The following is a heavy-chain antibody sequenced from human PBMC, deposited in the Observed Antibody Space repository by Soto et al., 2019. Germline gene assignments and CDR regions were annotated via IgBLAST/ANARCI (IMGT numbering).Heavy chain of an antibody. V-gene: IGHV1-18*01. J-gene: IGHJ4*02. Sequence: ASVKVSCKASGYTFTASGISWVRQARGQGLEWMGWTSIYNGHTEYSPKFLGRVVMTTDTSADTAYLELKSLRPDDAALYYCARWDDYGASDQYHFDQWGQGTLVTVSS. CDR2: TSIYNGHT. D-gene: IGHD4-17*01. CDR3: ARWDDYGASDQYHFDQ. CDR1: GYTFTASG.